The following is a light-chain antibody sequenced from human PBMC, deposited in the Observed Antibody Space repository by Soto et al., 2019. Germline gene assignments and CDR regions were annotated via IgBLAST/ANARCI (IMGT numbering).Light chain of an antibody. Sequence: DIQMTQSPSTLSASVGDRVTITCRASQSISSWLAWYQQKPGKAPKLLIYKASSLESGVPSRFSGSGSGTEFTLTISSLQPDXFATYYCQQYNSYSLTFGGGTKVEIK. V-gene: IGKV1-5*03. CDR3: QQYNSYSLT. J-gene: IGKJ4*01. CDR2: KAS. CDR1: QSISSW.